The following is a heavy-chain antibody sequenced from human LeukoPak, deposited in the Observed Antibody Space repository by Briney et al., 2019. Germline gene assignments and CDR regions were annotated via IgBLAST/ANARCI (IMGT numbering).Heavy chain of an antibody. CDR1: GFTFSSYA. CDR3: AKDRYSTSSTFTINPFDY. J-gene: IGHJ4*02. V-gene: IGHV3-30*02. CDR2: VRSDGGSE. Sequence: PGGSLRLSCAASGFTFSSYAMHWVRQAPGKGLEWVAFVRSDGGSEYYADSVKGRFSISRDNSKRTVDLQMNSLRLEDTAIYYCAKDRYSTSSTFTINPFDYWGQGTLVTVSS. D-gene: IGHD2-2*01.